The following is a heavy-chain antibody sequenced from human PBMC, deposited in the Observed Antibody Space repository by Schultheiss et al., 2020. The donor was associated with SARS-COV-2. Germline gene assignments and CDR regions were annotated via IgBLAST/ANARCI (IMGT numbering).Heavy chain of an antibody. CDR2: IYSGGST. V-gene: IGHV3-NL1*01. CDR3: ARDIGDPGYYYYGMDV. Sequence: GGSLRLSCATSGFTFSSYGMHWVRQAPGKGLEWVSVIYSGGSTYYADSVKGRFTISRDNAKNSLYLQMNSLRAGDTAVYYCARDIGDPGYYYYGMDVWGQGTTVTVSS. D-gene: IGHD1-26*01. CDR1: GFTFSSYG. J-gene: IGHJ6*02.